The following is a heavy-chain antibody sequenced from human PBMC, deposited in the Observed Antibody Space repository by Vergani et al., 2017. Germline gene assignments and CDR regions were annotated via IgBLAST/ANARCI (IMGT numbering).Heavy chain of an antibody. CDR2: IYSGGST. D-gene: IGHD5-24*01. J-gene: IGHJ6*02. CDR1: GFTVSSNY. Sequence: EVQLVESGGGLVQPGGSLRLSCAASGFTVSSNYMSWVRQAPGKGLEWVSVIYSGGSTYYADSVKGRFTISRDNSKNTLYLQMNSLRAEDTAVYYCAKFSGWLQSPYYYYGMDVWGQGTTVTVSS. V-gene: IGHV3-66*01. CDR3: AKFSGWLQSPYYYYGMDV.